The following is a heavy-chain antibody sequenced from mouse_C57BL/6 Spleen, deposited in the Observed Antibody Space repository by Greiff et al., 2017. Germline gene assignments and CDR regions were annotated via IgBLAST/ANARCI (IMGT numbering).Heavy chain of an antibody. CDR1: GYTFTSYW. Sequence: QVQLQQPGTELVKPGASVKPSCKASGYTFTSYWMHWVKQRPGQGLEWIGNINPSNGGTNYNEKFKSKATLTVDKSSSTAYMQLSSLTSEDSAVYYCARSETAQAPFAYWGQGTLVTVSA. D-gene: IGHD3-2*02. V-gene: IGHV1-53*01. J-gene: IGHJ3*01. CDR2: INPSNGGT. CDR3: ARSETAQAPFAY.